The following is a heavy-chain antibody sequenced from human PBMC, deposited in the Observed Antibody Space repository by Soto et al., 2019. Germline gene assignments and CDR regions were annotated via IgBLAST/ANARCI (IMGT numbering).Heavy chain of an antibody. CDR1: GYTFRSYG. CDR3: ARDWGSGSYLEYFDY. Sequence: ASVKVSCKAYGYTFRSYGISWVRQAPGQGLEWLGWINPYNDDTNYAQKFQDRVTLTTDTSTSTAYIEVMSLRSDDTAVYFCARDWGSGSYLEYFDYWGQGALVTVSS. J-gene: IGHJ4*02. D-gene: IGHD1-26*01. CDR2: INPYNDDT. V-gene: IGHV1-18*04.